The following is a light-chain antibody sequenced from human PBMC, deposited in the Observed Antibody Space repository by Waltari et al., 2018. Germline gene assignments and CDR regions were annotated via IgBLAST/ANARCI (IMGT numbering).Light chain of an antibody. CDR3: QVWDDTTNSGV. CDR1: NIETKS. J-gene: IGLJ3*02. V-gene: IGLV3-21*04. Sequence: YVVTQPPSVSVARGKTATLTCGGQNIETKSVNWYQQKSGQAPGLVMVYDTDRPPGIPARFSGYNSGNTATLTISWVEAVDEADYHCQVWDDTTNSGVFGGGTRLTVL. CDR2: YDT.